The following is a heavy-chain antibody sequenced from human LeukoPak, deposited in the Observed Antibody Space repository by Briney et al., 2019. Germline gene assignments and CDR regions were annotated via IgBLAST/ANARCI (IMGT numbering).Heavy chain of an antibody. CDR2: ISNDGSKK. CDR1: GFTFSSYA. J-gene: IGHJ4*02. CDR3: AKDRYSYALEYFDS. D-gene: IGHD5-18*01. Sequence: GGSLRLSCAASGFTFSSYAMSWVRQAPGKGLEWVAVISNDGSKKYSADSVKGRFTISRDNSKNTLYLQMNSLRAEDTAVYYCAKDRYSYALEYFDSWGQGTPVTVSS. V-gene: IGHV3-30*18.